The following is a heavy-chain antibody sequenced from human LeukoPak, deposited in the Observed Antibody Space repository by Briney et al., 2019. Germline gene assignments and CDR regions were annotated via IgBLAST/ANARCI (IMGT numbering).Heavy chain of an antibody. CDR1: GFTFSSYG. J-gene: IGHJ6*03. CDR2: IWYDGSNK. D-gene: IGHD3-22*01. Sequence: GGSLGLSCAASGFTFSSYGMHWVRQAPGKGLEWVAVIWYDGSNKYYADSVKGRFTISRDNSKNTLYLQMNSLRAEDTAVYYCARNYYDSSGYYPFYYYYYMDVWGKGTTVAVSS. V-gene: IGHV3-33*01. CDR3: ARNYYDSSGYYPFYYYYYMDV.